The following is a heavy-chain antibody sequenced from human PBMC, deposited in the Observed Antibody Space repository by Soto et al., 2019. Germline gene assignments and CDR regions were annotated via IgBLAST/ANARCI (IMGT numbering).Heavy chain of an antibody. Sequence: LXLTCAMFGGSFSRNSASWNWIMQSPSRGLEWLGRTYYRSKWYNDYAVSVKSRITINPDTSKNQFSLQLNSVTPEDTAVYYCARDRGFWSGYIPNRIEPPPNWFDPWGQGTLVTVSS. CDR2: TYYRSKWYN. CDR1: GGSFSRNSAS. CDR3: ARDRGFWSGYIPNRIEPPPNWFDP. V-gene: IGHV6-1*01. J-gene: IGHJ5*02. D-gene: IGHD3-3*01.